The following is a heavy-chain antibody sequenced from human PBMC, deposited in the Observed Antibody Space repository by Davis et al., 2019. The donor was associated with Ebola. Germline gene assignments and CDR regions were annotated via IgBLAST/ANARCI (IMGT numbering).Heavy chain of an antibody. Sequence: GESLKISCAASGFTFSSYGMHWVRQAPGKGLEWVAVISYDGSNKYYADSVKGRFTISRDNSKNTLYLQMNSLRAEDTAVYYCARDVFRVVGAFDYWGQGTLVTVSS. CDR1: GFTFSSYG. V-gene: IGHV3-30*03. D-gene: IGHD1-26*01. CDR2: ISYDGSNK. CDR3: ARDVFRVVGAFDY. J-gene: IGHJ4*02.